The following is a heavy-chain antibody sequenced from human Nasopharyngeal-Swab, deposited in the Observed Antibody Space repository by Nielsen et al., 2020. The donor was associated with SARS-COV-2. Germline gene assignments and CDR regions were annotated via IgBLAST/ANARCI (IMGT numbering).Heavy chain of an antibody. J-gene: IGHJ4*02. D-gene: IGHD6-13*01. CDR2: IWYDGSNK. CDR1: GLTFSSYG. Sequence: GASLKISCAASGLTFSSYGMHWVRQAPGKGLEWVAVIWYDGSNKYYADSVKGRFTISRDNSKNTLYLQMNSLRAEDTAVYYCARDLGGAAAGTDYWGQGTLVTVSS. CDR3: ARDLGGAAAGTDY. V-gene: IGHV3-33*01.